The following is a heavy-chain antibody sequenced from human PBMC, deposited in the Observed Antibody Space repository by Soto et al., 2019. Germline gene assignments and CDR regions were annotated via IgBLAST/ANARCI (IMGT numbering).Heavy chain of an antibody. CDR3: AKNYWTKFSSPSDY. Sequence: PGGSLRLSCAASGFTFSNYAMSWVRQAPGKGLEWVSAISGSGGSTYYADSVKGRFTISRDNSKNILYLQTHSLRAEDTAVYYCAKNYWTKFSSPSDYWGQGTLVTVSS. V-gene: IGHV3-23*01. D-gene: IGHD3-9*01. J-gene: IGHJ4*02. CDR2: ISGSGGST. CDR1: GFTFSNYA.